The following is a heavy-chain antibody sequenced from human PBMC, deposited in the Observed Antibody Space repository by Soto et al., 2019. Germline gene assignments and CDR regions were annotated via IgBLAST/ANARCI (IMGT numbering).Heavy chain of an antibody. D-gene: IGHD7-27*01. CDR2: ISYDGSEK. Sequence: QVQLVESGGGVVQPGRSLRLSCAASGFTFSDFALHRVRQTPGTGLEWLGIISYDGSEKYYTDSVKGRFTISRDNSKNTLYLQMNSLRDEDSAVYYCVKRTSGEDHYWGQGTLVTVSS. CDR3: VKRTSGEDHY. J-gene: IGHJ4*02. V-gene: IGHV3-30*18. CDR1: GFTFSDFA.